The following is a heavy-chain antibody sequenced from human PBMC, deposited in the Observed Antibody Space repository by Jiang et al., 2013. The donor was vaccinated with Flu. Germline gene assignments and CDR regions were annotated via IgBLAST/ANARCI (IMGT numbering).Heavy chain of an antibody. CDR1: GFTFSNAW. D-gene: IGHD4-11*01. CDR3: TTEDYSNYANLDY. Sequence: SCAASGFTFSNAWMSWVRQAPGKGLEWVGRIKSKTDGGTTDYAAPVKGRFTISRDDSKNTLYLQMNSLKTEDTAVYYCTTEDYSNYANLDYWGQGTLVTVSS. J-gene: IGHJ4*02. V-gene: IGHV3-15*01. CDR2: IKSKTDGGTT.